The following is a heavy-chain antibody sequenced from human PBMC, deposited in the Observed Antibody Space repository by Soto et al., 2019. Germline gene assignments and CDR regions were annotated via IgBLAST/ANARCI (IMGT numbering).Heavy chain of an antibody. CDR1: GGSISSDY. CDR2: IYYSGST. Sequence: SETLSLTCTVSGGSISSDYWSWIRQPPGKGLEWIGYIYYSGSTNYNPSLKSRVTISVDTSKNQFSLKLSSVTAADTAVYYCARRYGASFDSWGPGTLVIGSS. D-gene: IGHD4-17*01. J-gene: IGHJ4*02. V-gene: IGHV4-59*01. CDR3: ARRYGASFDS.